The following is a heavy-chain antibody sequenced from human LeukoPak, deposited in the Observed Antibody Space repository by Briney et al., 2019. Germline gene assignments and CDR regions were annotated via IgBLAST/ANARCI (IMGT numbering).Heavy chain of an antibody. J-gene: IGHJ4*02. Sequence: PGGSLRLSCAASGFTFSSYDMHWVRQATGKGLEWVSAIGTAGDTYYPGSVKGRFTISRENAKNSLYLQMNSLRAGDTAVYYCARGQRLKQQLAPTSYHSYYFDYWGQGTLVTVSS. V-gene: IGHV3-13*01. CDR1: GFTFSSYD. CDR2: IGTAGDT. CDR3: ARGQRLKQQLAPTSYHSYYFDY. D-gene: IGHD6-13*01.